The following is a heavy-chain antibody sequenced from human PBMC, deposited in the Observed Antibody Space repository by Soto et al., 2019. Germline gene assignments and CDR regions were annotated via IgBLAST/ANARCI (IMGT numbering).Heavy chain of an antibody. J-gene: IGHJ4*02. V-gene: IGHV1-8*01. CDR1: GYTFTSYD. CDR2: MNPNSGNT. CDR3: ARYHCSGGSCYSHY. Sequence: QVQLVQSGAEVKKPGASVKVSCKASGYTFTSYDINWVRQATGQGLEWMGWMNPNSGNTGYAQKFQGRVTMTRNTSLSPAYMELSSLRSEDTAVYYCARYHCSGGSCYSHYWGQGTLVTVSS. D-gene: IGHD2-15*01.